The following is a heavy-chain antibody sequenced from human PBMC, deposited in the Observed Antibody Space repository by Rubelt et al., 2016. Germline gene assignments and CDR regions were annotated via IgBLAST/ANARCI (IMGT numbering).Heavy chain of an antibody. CDR3: ASDLPRFRRYNWNFPLDY. CDR2: ISAYNGNT. Sequence: QVQLVQSGAEVKKPGASVKVSCKASGYTFTSYGISWVRQAPGQGLEWMGWISAYNGNTNYAQKLQGGVTRPTGTTASATYMVHRGLSTDEAAEYYCASDLPRFRRYNWNFPLDYWGQGTLVTVSS. J-gene: IGHJ4*02. D-gene: IGHD1-7*01. V-gene: IGHV1-18*01. CDR1: GYTFTSYG.